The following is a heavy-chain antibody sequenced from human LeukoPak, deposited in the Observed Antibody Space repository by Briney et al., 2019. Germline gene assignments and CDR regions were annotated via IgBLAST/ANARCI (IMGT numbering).Heavy chain of an antibody. Sequence: GGSLRLSCSASGFTFSSHAMHWVRQAPGKGLECISTITSNGRDTYHADSVKGRFTISRDNSKDTVYLQMRSLRGDDTAVYYCVKGGYFDWLLFYFQYWGQGAPITVSS. J-gene: IGHJ4*02. CDR1: GFTFSSHA. CDR3: VKGGYFDWLLFYFQY. V-gene: IGHV3-64D*06. D-gene: IGHD3-9*01. CDR2: ITSNGRDT.